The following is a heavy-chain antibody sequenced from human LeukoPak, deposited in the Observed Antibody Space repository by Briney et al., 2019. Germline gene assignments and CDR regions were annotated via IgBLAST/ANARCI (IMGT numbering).Heavy chain of an antibody. V-gene: IGHV1-46*01. CDR3: ARGIVVVITPTDYYFDY. Sequence: ASVKVSCKASGYTFTSYGISWVRQAPGQGLEWMGIINPSGGSTSYAQKFQGRVTMTRDTSTSTVYMELSSLRSEDTAVYYCARGIVVVITPTDYYFDYWGQGTLVTVSS. J-gene: IGHJ4*02. D-gene: IGHD3-22*01. CDR1: GYTFTSYG. CDR2: INPSGGST.